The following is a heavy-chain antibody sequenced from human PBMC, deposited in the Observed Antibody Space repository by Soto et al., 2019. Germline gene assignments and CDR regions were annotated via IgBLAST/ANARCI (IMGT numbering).Heavy chain of an antibody. CDR1: GGTFSSYA. V-gene: IGHV1-69*13. CDR2: IIPILGTA. Sequence: GASVKVSCKASGGTFSSYAISWVRQAPGQGLEWMGGIIPILGTANYAQKFQGRVTITADESTSTAYMELSSRRFEDTVVYYCAREAYYSSCSAVSAAFDIWGQGTMVTVSS. CDR3: AREAYYSSCSAVSAAFDI. J-gene: IGHJ3*02. D-gene: IGHD3-22*01.